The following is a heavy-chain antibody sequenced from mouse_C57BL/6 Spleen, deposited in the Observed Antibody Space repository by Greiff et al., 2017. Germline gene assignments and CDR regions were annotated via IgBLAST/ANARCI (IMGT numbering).Heavy chain of an antibody. CDR1: GYAFTNYL. J-gene: IGHJ2*01. CDR3: ARYYGSSDYFDY. D-gene: IGHD1-1*01. V-gene: IGHV1-54*01. Sequence: QVQLQQSGAELVRPGTSVKVSCKASGYAFTNYLIEWVKQRPGQGLEWIGVINPGSGGTNYNEKFKGKATLTADKSSSTAYMQLSSLTSEDSAVYFCARYYGSSDYFDYWGQGTTLTVSS. CDR2: INPGSGGT.